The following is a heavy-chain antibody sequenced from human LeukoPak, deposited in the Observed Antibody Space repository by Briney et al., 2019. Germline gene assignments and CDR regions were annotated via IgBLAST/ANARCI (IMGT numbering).Heavy chain of an antibody. D-gene: IGHD4-17*01. CDR1: GFTFSSYD. CDR2: IGTAGDT. J-gene: IGHJ4*02. Sequence: PGGSLRLSCAACGFTFSSYDMHWVRQATGKGLEWVSAIGTAGDTYYPGSVKGQFTISRENAKNSLYLQMNSLRAEDTAVYYCARVSPNTVTTLQYFDYWGQGTLVTVSS. V-gene: IGHV3-13*03. CDR3: ARVSPNTVTTLQYFDY.